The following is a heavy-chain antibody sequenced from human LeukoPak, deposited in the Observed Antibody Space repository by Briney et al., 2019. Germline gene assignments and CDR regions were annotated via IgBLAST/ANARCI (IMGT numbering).Heavy chain of an antibody. CDR3: ARRQDGHDY. J-gene: IGHJ4*02. CDR2: IYTTGST. Sequence: SETLSLTCTVSGVSIANTFYYWNWLRQPAGKGLEWIGRIYTTGSTDDNPSLKSRVTISLDTARNQFSLKLNSVTAADTAVYYCARRQDGHDYWGQGTLVTVSS. V-gene: IGHV4-61*02. CDR1: GVSIANTFYY.